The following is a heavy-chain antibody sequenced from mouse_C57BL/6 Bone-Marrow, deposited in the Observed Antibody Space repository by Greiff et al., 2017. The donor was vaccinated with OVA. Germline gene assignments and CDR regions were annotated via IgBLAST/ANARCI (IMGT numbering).Heavy chain of an antibody. J-gene: IGHJ3*01. V-gene: IGHV1-5*01. Sequence: VPLPQSGPVLARPGSSVTMSCQSSGYTFTSYWMHWVKQRPGQGLEWIGAIYPGNSDTSYNQKFKGKAKLTAVTSASTAYMELSSLTNEDSAVYYCTRDSYKFAYWGQGTLVTVSA. CDR2: IYPGNSDT. CDR3: TRDSYKFAY. D-gene: IGHD1-1*01. CDR1: GYTFTSYW.